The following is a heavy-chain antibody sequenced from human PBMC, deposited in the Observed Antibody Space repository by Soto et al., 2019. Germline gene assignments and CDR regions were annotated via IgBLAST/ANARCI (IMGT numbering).Heavy chain of an antibody. D-gene: IGHD3-10*01. V-gene: IGHV1-46*03. CDR3: ARGGSTWPFDY. Sequence: ASVKVSCKASGYTFTTYYMHWVRQAPGQGLEWLGIINPSGRSTSYGQKFQDRVTMTRDTSTSTVYMELSSLRSEDTAVYYCARGGSTWPFDYWGQGTPVTVSS. CDR2: INPSGRST. CDR1: GYTFTTYY. J-gene: IGHJ4*02.